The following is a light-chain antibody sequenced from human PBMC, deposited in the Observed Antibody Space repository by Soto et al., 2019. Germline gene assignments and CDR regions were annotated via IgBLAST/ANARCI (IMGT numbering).Light chain of an antibody. CDR2: GIS. Sequence: IVLKQSPCTLSLSQGERATISCRASQSVSSYLAWYQQKPGQAPRLLIYGISKRATDIPDRFSGSGSGTEFTLTISSLQPEDFATYYCQQHGQWPITFGQGTRLEIK. J-gene: IGKJ5*01. CDR1: QSVSSY. CDR3: QQHGQWPIT. V-gene: IGKV3-11*01.